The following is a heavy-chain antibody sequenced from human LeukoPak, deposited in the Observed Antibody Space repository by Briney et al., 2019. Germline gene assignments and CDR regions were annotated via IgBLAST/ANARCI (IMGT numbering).Heavy chain of an antibody. CDR2: IRDDGSDK. V-gene: IGHV3-7*05. CDR1: GFTFSSVW. CDR3: ATSETVRGTFSY. Sequence: RTGGSLRLSCAASGFTFSSVWMSWVRQAPGKGLEWVANIRDDGSDKYYVDSVKGRFTISRDNAVNSLCLQMNVLRAEDTAFYYCATSETVRGTFSYWGQGTLVTVSS. J-gene: IGHJ4*02. D-gene: IGHD3-10*01.